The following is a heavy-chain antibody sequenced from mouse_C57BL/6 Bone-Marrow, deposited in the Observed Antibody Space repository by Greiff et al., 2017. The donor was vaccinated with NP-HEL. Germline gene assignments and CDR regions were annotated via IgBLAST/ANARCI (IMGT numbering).Heavy chain of an antibody. D-gene: IGHD2-5*01. CDR3: ARESNYEAMDY. V-gene: IGHV1-55*01. Sequence: QVQLQQPGAELVKPGASVKMSCKASGYTFTSYWITWVKQRPGQGLEWIGDIYPGSGSTNYNEKFKSKATLTVDTSSSPAYMQLSSLTSEDSAVYYWARESNYEAMDYWGQGTSVTVSS. J-gene: IGHJ4*01. CDR2: IYPGSGST. CDR1: GYTFTSYW.